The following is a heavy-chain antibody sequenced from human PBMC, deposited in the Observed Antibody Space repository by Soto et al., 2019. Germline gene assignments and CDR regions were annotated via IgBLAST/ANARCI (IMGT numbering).Heavy chain of an antibody. D-gene: IGHD5-12*01. V-gene: IGHV1-2*02. CDR1: GYTFTGYY. CDR3: ARHIRLALVATIAPDDAFDI. J-gene: IGHJ3*02. CDR2: INPNSGGT. Sequence: GASVKVSCKASGYTFTGYYMHWVRQAPGQGLEWMGWINPNSGGTNYAQKFQGRVTMTRDTSISTAYMELSRLRSDDTAVYYCARHIRLALVATIAPDDAFDIGGQGTMVTVSS.